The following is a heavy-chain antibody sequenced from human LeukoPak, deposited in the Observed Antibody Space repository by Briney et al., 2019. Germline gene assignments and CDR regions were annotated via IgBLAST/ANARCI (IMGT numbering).Heavy chain of an antibody. CDR1: GFTFSTYW. CDR3: ARDNDVLRYFDWLGY. Sequence: GGSLRLSCAASGFTFSTYWMSWVRQAPGKGLEWLANIKEDGTGKNHVDSVKGRFTISRDNAKKSLYLQMNSLRAEDTAVYYCARDNDVLRYFDWLGYWGQGTLVTVSS. V-gene: IGHV3-7*01. CDR2: IKEDGTGK. D-gene: IGHD3-9*01. J-gene: IGHJ4*02.